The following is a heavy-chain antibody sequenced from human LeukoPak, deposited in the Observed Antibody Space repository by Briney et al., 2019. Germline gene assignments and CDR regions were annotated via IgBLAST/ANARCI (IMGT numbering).Heavy chain of an antibody. CDR2: INHSGST. CDR3: ARASGGYRDFDH. J-gene: IGHJ4*02. Sequence: SETLSLTCAVYGGSFSGYYWSWIRQPPGKGLEWIGEINHSGSTNYNPSLKSRVTISVDTSKNQFSLKLSSVTAADTAVYYCARASGGYRDFDHWGQGTLVTVSS. V-gene: IGHV4-34*01. D-gene: IGHD3-10*01. CDR1: GGSFSGYY.